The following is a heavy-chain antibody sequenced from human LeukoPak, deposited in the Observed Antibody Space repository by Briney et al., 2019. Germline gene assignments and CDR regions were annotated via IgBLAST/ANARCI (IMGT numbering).Heavy chain of an antibody. J-gene: IGHJ5*02. CDR2: ISAYNGNT. CDR3: ARDLDYPLFDGGMGKFDP. D-gene: IGHD4-23*01. CDR1: GYTFTSYG. Sequence: ASVKVSCKASGYTFTSYGITWVRQAPGQGLECMGWISAYNGNTNYAQKLQGRVTMTTDTSTSTAYMELRSLRSDDTAVYYCARDLDYPLFDGGMGKFDPWGQGTLVTVSS. V-gene: IGHV1-18*01.